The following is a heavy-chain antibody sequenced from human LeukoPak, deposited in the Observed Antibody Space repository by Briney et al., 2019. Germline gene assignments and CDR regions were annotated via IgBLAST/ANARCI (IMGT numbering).Heavy chain of an antibody. CDR2: ISGSGGST. CDR3: ARIPQRVPHNWFDP. J-gene: IGHJ5*02. Sequence: GGSLRLSCAASGFTFSSYAMSWVRQAPGKGLEWVSAISGSGGSTYYADSVKGRFTISRDNSKNTLYLQMNSLRAEDTAVYYCARIPQRVPHNWFDPWGQGTLVTVSS. CDR1: GFTFSSYA. D-gene: IGHD1-1*01. V-gene: IGHV3-23*01.